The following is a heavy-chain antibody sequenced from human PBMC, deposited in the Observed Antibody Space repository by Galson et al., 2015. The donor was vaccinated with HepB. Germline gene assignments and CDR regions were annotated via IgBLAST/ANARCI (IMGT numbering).Heavy chain of an antibody. Sequence: SLRLSCAASGFTFGDYAMTWVRQAPGKGLEWVSGITGSGGMTFYADSVKGRFTISRDNSKNTLYLQMNSLRAEDTAVYYCVKFRGSGSYKSYWFDCWGQGTLATVSS. CDR1: GFTFGDYA. CDR2: ITGSGGMT. D-gene: IGHD1-26*01. J-gene: IGHJ5*01. V-gene: IGHV3-23*01. CDR3: VKFRGSGSYKSYWFDC.